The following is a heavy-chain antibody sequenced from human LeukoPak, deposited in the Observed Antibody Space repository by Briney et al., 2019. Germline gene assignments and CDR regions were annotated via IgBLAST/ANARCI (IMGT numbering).Heavy chain of an antibody. CDR3: ASQHQYSSGWYWYAFDI. V-gene: IGHV4-59*08. D-gene: IGHD6-19*01. J-gene: IGHJ3*02. Sequence: SKTLSLTCTVSGGSISSYYWSWIRQPPGKGLEWIGYIYYSGSTNYNPSLKSRVTISVDTSKNQFSLKLSSVTAADTAVYYCASQHQYSSGWYWYAFDIWGQGTMVTVSS. CDR2: IYYSGST. CDR1: GGSISSYY.